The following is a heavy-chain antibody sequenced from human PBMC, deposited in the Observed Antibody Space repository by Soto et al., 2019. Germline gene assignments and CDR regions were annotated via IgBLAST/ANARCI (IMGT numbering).Heavy chain of an antibody. CDR1: GYTFNSYG. CDR3: ASGRSWGARDFDN. J-gene: IGHJ4*02. CDR2: ISSYNGHT. Sequence: QGQLVQSGGEVTRPGASVRVSCKASGYTFNSYGISWVRQAPGQGLEWMGWISSYNGHTDYARNFQCRVAMTTDICTNTAAMELRDLRSDDTAVYNCASGRSWGARDFDNWGQGTLVPVSS. V-gene: IGHV1-18*01. D-gene: IGHD3-16*01.